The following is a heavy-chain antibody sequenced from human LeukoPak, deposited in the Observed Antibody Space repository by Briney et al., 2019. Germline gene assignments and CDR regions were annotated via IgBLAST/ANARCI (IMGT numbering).Heavy chain of an antibody. CDR2: ISTANGNT. D-gene: IGHD2-15*01. V-gene: IGHV1-18*01. J-gene: IGHJ4*02. CDR1: GYTFTSYG. CDR3: ARVAGLTWWDLPDH. Sequence: ASVKVSCKASGYTFTSYGISWVRQAPGQGLEWMGWISTANGNTNYAQKFQDRVTMTTATSTSTAYMEVRSLRSDDTALYYCARVAGLTWWDLPDHWGQGTLVTVSS.